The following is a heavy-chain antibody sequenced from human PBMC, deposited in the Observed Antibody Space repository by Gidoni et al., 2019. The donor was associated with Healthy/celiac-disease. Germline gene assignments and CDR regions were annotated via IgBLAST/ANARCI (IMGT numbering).Heavy chain of an antibody. CDR1: GGSISSSSYY. CDR2: IYYSGST. V-gene: IGHV4-39*01. Sequence: QLQLQESGPGLVKPSETLSLTCTVPGGSISSSSYYWGWIRQPPGKGLEWIGSIYYSGSTYYNPSLKSRVTISVDTSKNQFSLKLSSVTAADTAVYYCARHRTHIVVVPAATDYWGQGTLVTVSS. D-gene: IGHD2-2*01. CDR3: ARHRTHIVVVPAATDY. J-gene: IGHJ4*02.